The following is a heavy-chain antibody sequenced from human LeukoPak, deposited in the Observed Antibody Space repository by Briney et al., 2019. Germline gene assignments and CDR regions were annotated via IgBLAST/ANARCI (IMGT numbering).Heavy chain of an antibody. CDR1: GYTFTDYG. Sequence: ASVKVSCKASGYTFTDYGITWVRQAPGQGLKWLGWISADNDYTDYSQKLQGRVTMTTDTSTSTAYLELRSLRSDDTALYYCARVEVPAALLGFDYWGQGTLVTVSS. V-gene: IGHV1-18*01. D-gene: IGHD2-2*01. J-gene: IGHJ4*02. CDR2: ISADNDYT. CDR3: ARVEVPAALLGFDY.